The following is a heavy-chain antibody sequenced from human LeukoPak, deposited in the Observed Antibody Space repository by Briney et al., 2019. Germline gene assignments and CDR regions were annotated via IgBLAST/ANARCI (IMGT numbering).Heavy chain of an antibody. CDR1: GFTFSRCG. Sequence: GGSLRLSCAASGFTFSRCGMDWARQAPGKGLEWVSYISSSSGTIYYADSVKGRFTISRDNAKNSLYLQMNSLRDEDTAVYYCATALVDYGGNSGDYWGQETLVTVSS. CDR3: ATALVDYGGNSGDY. CDR2: ISSSSGTI. V-gene: IGHV3-48*02. D-gene: IGHD4-23*01. J-gene: IGHJ4*02.